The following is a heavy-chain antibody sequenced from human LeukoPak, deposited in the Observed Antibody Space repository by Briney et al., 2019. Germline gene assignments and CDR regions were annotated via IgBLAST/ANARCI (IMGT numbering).Heavy chain of an antibody. CDR2: IYYSGST. V-gene: IGHV4-59*01. J-gene: IGHJ4*02. Sequence: PSETLSLPCPVSGGSISTYYWSWLRQPPGKGLEWIGYIYYSGSTNYNPSLKSRVTISVDTSKNQFSLKLSSVTAADTAVYYWARGATSLSYFDSRGQGTLVTVSS. CDR1: GGSISTYY. CDR3: ARGATSLSYFDS. D-gene: IGHD2/OR15-2a*01.